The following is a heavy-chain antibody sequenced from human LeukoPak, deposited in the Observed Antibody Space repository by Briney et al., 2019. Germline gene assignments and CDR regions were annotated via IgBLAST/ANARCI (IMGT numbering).Heavy chain of an antibody. CDR3: ARITGSSIVGATWPLDY. V-gene: IGHV7-4-1*02. CDR2: INTNTGNP. CDR1: GYTFTSYA. Sequence: ASVKVSCKSSGYTFTSYAMNWVRQAPGQGLEWMGWINTNTGNPTYAQGFTGRFVFSLDTSVSTAYLQISSLKAEDTAVYYCARITGSSIVGATWPLDYWGQGTLVTVSS. D-gene: IGHD1-26*01. J-gene: IGHJ4*02.